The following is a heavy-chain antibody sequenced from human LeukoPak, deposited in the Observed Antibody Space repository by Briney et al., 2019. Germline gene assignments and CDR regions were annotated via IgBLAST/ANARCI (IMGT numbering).Heavy chain of an antibody. V-gene: IGHV3-48*01. D-gene: IGHD1-26*01. CDR2: ISSSSSTI. CDR1: GFTFSSYS. CDR3: ARSRGSSGSYPFDY. Sequence: GGSLRLSCAASGFTFSSYSMNWVRQAPGKGLEWVSYISSSSSTIYYAGSVKGRFTISRDNAKNSLFLQMNSLRAEDAAVYYCARSRGSSGSYPFDYWGQGTLVTVSS. J-gene: IGHJ4*02.